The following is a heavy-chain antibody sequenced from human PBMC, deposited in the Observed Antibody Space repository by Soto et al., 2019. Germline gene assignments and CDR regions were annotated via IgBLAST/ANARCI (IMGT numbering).Heavy chain of an antibody. CDR3: AREIYALWGFGIDP. D-gene: IGHD3-10*01. CDR2: ISGSGASE. CDR1: GFTFSSYE. Sequence: GSLRLSCAASGFTFSSYEMSWVRRSPGKGLEWVSYISGSGASEYYADSVKGRFTISRDNAMNSLHLQMNSLRAEDTAVYYCAREIYALWGFGIDPWSQGTLVTVSS. J-gene: IGHJ5*02. V-gene: IGHV3-48*03.